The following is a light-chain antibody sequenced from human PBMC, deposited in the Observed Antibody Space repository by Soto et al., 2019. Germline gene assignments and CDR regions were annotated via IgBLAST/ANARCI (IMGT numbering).Light chain of an antibody. CDR3: QHYNSYPLT. V-gene: IGKV1-5*03. Sequence: DIQMTQSPSTLSASVXXRVTITCRASQSISXWLAWYQQKPGKAPKLLIYKASSLQGGVPSRFSGSGSGTEFTLTISSLQPDDFATYYCQHYNSYPLTFGGGTKVEIK. CDR1: QSISXW. J-gene: IGKJ4*01. CDR2: KAS.